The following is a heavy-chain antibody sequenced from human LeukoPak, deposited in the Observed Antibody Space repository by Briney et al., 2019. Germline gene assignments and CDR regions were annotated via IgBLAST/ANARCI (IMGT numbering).Heavy chain of an antibody. V-gene: IGHV3-66*01. D-gene: IGHD2-2*01. J-gene: IGHJ4*02. CDR1: GLNVSSNY. Sequence: GGSLRLSCAASGLNVSSNYMSWVRQAPGKGLEWVSVIYSGGSTYYADSVKGRSTISRDNSKNTLVLQMNNLRAEDTAVYYCARSSCNSCCRGVWYYFDYWGQGALVTVSS. CDR2: IYSGGST. CDR3: ARSSCNSCCRGVWYYFDY.